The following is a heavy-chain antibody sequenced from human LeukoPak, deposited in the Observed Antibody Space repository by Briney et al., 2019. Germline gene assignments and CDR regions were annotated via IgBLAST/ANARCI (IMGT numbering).Heavy chain of an antibody. CDR3: ARGGPHYYDSSGYFMIYYGMDV. CDR1: GFTFSSYA. J-gene: IGHJ6*02. Sequence: GGSLRLSCAASGFTFSSYAMHWVRQAPGKGLEWVAVISYDGSNKYYADSVKGRFTISRDNSKNTLYLQMNSLRAEDTAVYYCARGGPHYYDSSGYFMIYYGMDVWGQGTTVTVSS. CDR2: ISYDGSNK. V-gene: IGHV3-30-3*01. D-gene: IGHD3-22*01.